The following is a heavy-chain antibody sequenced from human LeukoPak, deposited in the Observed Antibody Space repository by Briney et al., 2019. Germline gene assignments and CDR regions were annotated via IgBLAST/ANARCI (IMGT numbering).Heavy chain of an antibody. J-gene: IGHJ4*02. CDR1: GFTFSSYA. CDR2: ISGSGGST. CDR3: ARDQSQRKGDY. D-gene: IGHD1-14*01. Sequence: GGSLRLSCAASGFTFSSYAMSWVRQAPGKGLEWVSAISGSGGSTYYADSVKGRFTISRDNAKNSLYLQMNSLRAEDTAVYYCARDQSQRKGDYWGQGTLVTVSS. V-gene: IGHV3-23*01.